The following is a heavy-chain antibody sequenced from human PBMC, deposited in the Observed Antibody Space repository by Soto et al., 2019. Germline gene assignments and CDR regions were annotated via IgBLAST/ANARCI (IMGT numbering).Heavy chain of an antibody. CDR2: ISTPIGHT. J-gene: IGHJ5*02. Sequence: VASVKVSCKASGYTFTDYAITWVRQAPGQGLEWVGWISTPIGHTNYAQNFQGRVTMTTVSSTTTTYMELRNLRSDDTATYYCARSSYCSGGTCTNWFHPWGQGTLVTVSS. V-gene: IGHV1-18*01. CDR3: ARSSYCSGGTCTNWFHP. CDR1: GYTFTDYA. D-gene: IGHD2-15*01.